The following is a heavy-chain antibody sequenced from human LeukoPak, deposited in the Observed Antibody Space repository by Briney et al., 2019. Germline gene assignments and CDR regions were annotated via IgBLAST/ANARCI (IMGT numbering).Heavy chain of an antibody. J-gene: IGHJ4*01. D-gene: IGHD1-1*01. CDR1: GFTFSSFP. V-gene: IGHV3-23*01. CDR3: AKDGYDY. CDR2: IISGGAP. Sequence: QAGGSLRLSCAASGFTFSSFPMTWVRQAPGKGLEWVSTIISGGAPYYADSVKGRFTISRDNSRDTVFLQLNSLRAEDAAVYFCAKDGYDYWGHGALVTVS.